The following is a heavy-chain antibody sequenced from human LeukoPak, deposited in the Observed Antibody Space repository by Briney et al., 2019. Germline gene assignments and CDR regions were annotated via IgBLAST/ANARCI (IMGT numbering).Heavy chain of an antibody. J-gene: IGHJ4*02. Sequence: PGGSLRLSCAASGFTFSSYEMTRVRQAPGKGLEWVSYISSSGSTIYYADSVKGRFTISRDNAKNSLYLQMNSLRAEDTAVYYCARDRGITFRDYWGQGTLVTVSS. CDR1: GFTFSSYE. V-gene: IGHV3-48*03. D-gene: IGHD3-10*01. CDR2: ISSSGSTI. CDR3: ARDRGITFRDY.